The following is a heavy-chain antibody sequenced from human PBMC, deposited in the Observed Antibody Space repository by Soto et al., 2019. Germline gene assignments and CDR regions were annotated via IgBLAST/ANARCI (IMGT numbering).Heavy chain of an antibody. Sequence: PGGSLRLSCVASGFTFSDYSMSWIRQAPGEGLEWLAFIDSRGRTLSYTDSVRGRFTISRDNAENSVYLQMDSLRADDTAVYYCARQAARNYIDSWGQGNSVTVSS. CDR3: ARQAARNYIDS. V-gene: IGHV3-11*01. CDR1: GFTFSDYS. J-gene: IGHJ4*02. CDR2: IDSRGRTL. D-gene: IGHD6-6*01.